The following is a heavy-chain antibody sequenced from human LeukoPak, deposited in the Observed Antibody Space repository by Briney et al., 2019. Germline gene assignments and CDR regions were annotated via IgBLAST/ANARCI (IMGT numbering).Heavy chain of an antibody. V-gene: IGHV1-2*02. Sequence: ASVKVSCKASGYTFTAYYMHWVRQAPGQGPEWMGWINPNSGVTNYAQKFQGRVIMTSDTSISTAYMELSSLRSEDTAVYYCARGYSSGWYPNYYGMDVWGQGTTVTVSS. CDR1: GYTFTAYY. J-gene: IGHJ6*02. CDR3: ARGYSSGWYPNYYGMDV. D-gene: IGHD6-19*01. CDR2: INPNSGVT.